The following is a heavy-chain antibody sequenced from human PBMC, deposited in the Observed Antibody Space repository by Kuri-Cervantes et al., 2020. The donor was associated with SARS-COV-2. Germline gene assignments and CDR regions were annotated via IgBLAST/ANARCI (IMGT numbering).Heavy chain of an antibody. D-gene: IGHD3-3*01. J-gene: IGHJ4*02. CDR1: GFTFSSYS. CDR2: ISSSSSTI. V-gene: IGHV3-48*01. Sequence: GGSLRLSCAASGFTFSSYSMNWVRQAPGKGLEWVSYISSSSSTIYYADSVKGRFTISRDNAKNSLYLQMNSLRAEDTAVYYCATAHYDFWSGVFDYWGQGTLVTVSS. CDR3: ATAHYDFWSGVFDY.